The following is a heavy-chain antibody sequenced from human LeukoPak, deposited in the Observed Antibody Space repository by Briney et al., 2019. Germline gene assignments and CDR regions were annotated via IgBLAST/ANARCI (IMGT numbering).Heavy chain of an antibody. J-gene: IGHJ4*02. D-gene: IGHD3-16*01. CDR1: RFIFSYYG. CDR2: IWYDGSNR. Sequence: GGSLRLSCAASRFIFSYYGMHWVRQAPGKGLEWVAVIWYDGSNRYYADSLKGRFTISRDNSKNTLYLQMNSLTADDTAVYYCARDPLGVLSYFDYWGQGTLVTVSS. V-gene: IGHV3-33*01. CDR3: ARDPLGVLSYFDY.